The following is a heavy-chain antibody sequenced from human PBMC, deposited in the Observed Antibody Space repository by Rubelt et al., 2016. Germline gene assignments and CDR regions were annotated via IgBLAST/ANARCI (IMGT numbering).Heavy chain of an antibody. CDR3: ARSYRETNLDL. CDR1: GFTFSNYA. CDR2: ISGSGDST. V-gene: IGHV3-23*04. J-gene: IGHJ5*02. D-gene: IGHD1-14*01. Sequence: EVHLAESGGGVVQAGRSLRLSCAASGFTFSNYAMHWVRQAPGKGLEWVSAISGSGDSTNYADSVKGRFTISRDNSKNTLYLQMNSLRAEDTAVYYCARSYRETNLDLWGQGTLVTVPS.